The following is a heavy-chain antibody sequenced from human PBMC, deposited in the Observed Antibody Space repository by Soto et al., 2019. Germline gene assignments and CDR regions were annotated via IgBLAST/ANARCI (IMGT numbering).Heavy chain of an antibody. J-gene: IGHJ5*02. CDR3: AKEWAEGWGQVLIYNWFDP. V-gene: IGHV3-30*18. Sequence: QVQLVESGGGVVQPGRSLRLSCAASGFTFSSYGIHWVRQAPGKGLEWVTVISYDGIHKFYADSVKGRFTISRDDYQNMVFLQMNSLRPEDTAVYYCAKEWAEGWGQVLIYNWFDPWGQGTLVTVSS. CDR2: ISYDGIHK. CDR1: GFTFSSYG. D-gene: IGHD1-26*01.